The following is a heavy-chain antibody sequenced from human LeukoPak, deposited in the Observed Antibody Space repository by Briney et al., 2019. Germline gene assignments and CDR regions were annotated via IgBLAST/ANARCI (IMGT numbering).Heavy chain of an antibody. J-gene: IGHJ5*02. CDR3: ARGAPKWLRLLYWFDP. CDR1: GGSISSSSYY. CDR2: IYSSGST. Sequence: SETLSLTCTVSGGSISSSSYYWGWIRQPPGKGLGWVGYIYSSGSTNYNPSLKSRVTISVDTSKNQFSLRLSSVTAADTAVYYCARGAPKWLRLLYWFDPWGQGTLVTVSS. V-gene: IGHV4-61*05. D-gene: IGHD5-12*01.